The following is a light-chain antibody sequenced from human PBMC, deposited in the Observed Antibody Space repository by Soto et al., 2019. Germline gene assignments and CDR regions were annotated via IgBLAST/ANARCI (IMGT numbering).Light chain of an antibody. CDR2: GAS. CDR1: QSVSSSY. Sequence: VMTQSAGKLSLSAGERATLSSRASQSVSSSYLAWYQQKPRQAPRLVIYGASSRATGIPDRFSGSGAGTDFTPTIRRLEPQDFAVYYCQQYGSSPPITFGQGTRLEIK. V-gene: IGKV3-20*01. CDR3: QQYGSSPPIT. J-gene: IGKJ5*01.